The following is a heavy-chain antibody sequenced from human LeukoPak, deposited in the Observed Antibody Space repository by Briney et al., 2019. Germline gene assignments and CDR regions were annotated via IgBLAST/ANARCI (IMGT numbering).Heavy chain of an antibody. CDR2: IYYSGST. Sequence: SETLSLTCTVSGRSISSGGYYWSWIRQHPGKGLEWIGYIYYSGSTYYNPSLKSRVTISVDTSKNQFSLKLSSVTAADTAVYYCASKVYHFRSGYHYYFDYWGQGTLVTVSS. V-gene: IGHV4-31*03. CDR1: GRSISSGGYY. J-gene: IGHJ4*02. D-gene: IGHD3-3*01. CDR3: ASKVYHFRSGYHYYFDY.